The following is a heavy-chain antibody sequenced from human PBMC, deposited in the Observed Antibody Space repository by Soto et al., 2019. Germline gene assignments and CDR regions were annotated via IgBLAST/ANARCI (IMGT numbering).Heavy chain of an antibody. V-gene: IGHV3-30*18. CDR2: ISYDGSNK. CDR1: GFTFSSYG. D-gene: IGHD5-12*01. J-gene: IGHJ4*02. Sequence: QVQLVESGGGVVQPGRSLRLSCAASGFTFSSYGMHWVRQAPGKGLEWVAVISYDGSNKYYADSVKGRFTISRDNSKNTLYLQMNSLRAEDTAVYCCAKDRGYDYALNYWGQGTLVTVSS. CDR3: AKDRGYDYALNY.